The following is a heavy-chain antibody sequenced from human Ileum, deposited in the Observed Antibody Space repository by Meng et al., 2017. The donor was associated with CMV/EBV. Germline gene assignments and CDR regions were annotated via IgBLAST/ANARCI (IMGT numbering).Heavy chain of an antibody. V-gene: IGHV3-74*01. Sequence: GESLKISCAASGFTFRDYWMHWVRQSPGKGLVWVSRINNDVNTADYADSVKGRFTISRDNTKNTLYLQMNSLRAEDTAVYYCARPYTGASTLPFWGQGTLVTVSS. CDR3: ARPYTGASTLPF. CDR2: INNDVNTA. CDR1: GFTFRDYW. J-gene: IGHJ4*02. D-gene: IGHD1-26*01.